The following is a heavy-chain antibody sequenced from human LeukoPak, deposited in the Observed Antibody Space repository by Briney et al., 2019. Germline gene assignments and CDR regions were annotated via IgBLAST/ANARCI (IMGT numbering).Heavy chain of an antibody. J-gene: IGHJ4*02. V-gene: IGHV3-43*01. CDR3: AKGLYGSGSYYMGY. CDR1: GFTFDDYT. D-gene: IGHD3-10*01. Sequence: GGSLRLSCAASGFTFDDYTMHWVRQAPGKGLEWVSLISWDGGSTYYADSVKGRFTISRDNSKNSLYLQMNSLRTEDTALYYYAKGLYGSGSYYMGYWGQGTLVTVSS. CDR2: ISWDGGST.